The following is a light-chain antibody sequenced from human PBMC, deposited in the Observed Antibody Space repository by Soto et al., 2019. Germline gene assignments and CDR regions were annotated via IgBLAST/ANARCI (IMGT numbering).Light chain of an antibody. CDR3: SSYTSSSAPLV. J-gene: IGLJ1*01. CDR2: DVS. V-gene: IGLV2-14*03. CDR1: SSDVGGYNY. Sequence: QSVLTQPASVSGSPGQSITISCTGTSSDVGGYNYVSWYQQHPGKAPKLMIYDVSNRPSGVSDRFSGSKSDNTASLTISGLEAEDEADYYCSSYTSSSAPLVFGTGTKLTVL.